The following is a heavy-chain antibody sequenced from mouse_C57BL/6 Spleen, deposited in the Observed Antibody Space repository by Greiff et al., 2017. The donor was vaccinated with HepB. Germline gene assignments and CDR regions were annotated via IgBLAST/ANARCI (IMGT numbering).Heavy chain of an antibody. D-gene: IGHD4-1*01. CDR1: GYTFTSYW. Sequence: QVQLQQPGAELVKPGASVKLSCKASGYTFTSYWMHWVKQRPGQGLEWIGMIHPNSGSTNYNEKLKSKATLTVDKSSSTAYMQLSSLTSEDSAVYYCAKLGEGTWFAYWGQGTLVTVSA. J-gene: IGHJ3*01. V-gene: IGHV1-64*01. CDR3: AKLGEGTWFAY. CDR2: IHPNSGST.